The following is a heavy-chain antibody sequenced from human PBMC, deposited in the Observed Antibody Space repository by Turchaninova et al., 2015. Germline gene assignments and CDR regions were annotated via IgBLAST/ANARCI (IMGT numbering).Heavy chain of an antibody. CDR1: GFTFSSSA. V-gene: IGHV3-23*04. Sequence: EVQLVESGGGLVQPGGYLRISCSASGFTFSSSALNWVCQSPGIGLGWVAGFSDSGGRVYDAASGRGRFSVSRDNSKNTLYVQGNNLRAEDTALYYCAKGAVVVVHHLDYWGQGILVTVSS. CDR3: AKGAVVVVHHLDY. D-gene: IGHD2-15*01. CDR2: FSDSGGRV. J-gene: IGHJ4*02.